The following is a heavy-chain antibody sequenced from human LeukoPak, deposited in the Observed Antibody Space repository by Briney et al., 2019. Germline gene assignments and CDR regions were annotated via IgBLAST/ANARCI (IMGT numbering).Heavy chain of an antibody. CDR2: IIPILGIA. J-gene: IGHJ4*02. Sequence: GASVKVSCKASGGTFSSYAISWVRQAPGQGLEWMGRIIPILGIANYAQKFQGRVTITADKSTSTAYMELSSLRSEDTAVYYCARSGYGYYDSSGYYLDYWGQGTLVTVSS. CDR3: ARSGYGYYDSSGYYLDY. V-gene: IGHV1-69*04. D-gene: IGHD3-22*01. CDR1: GGTFSSYA.